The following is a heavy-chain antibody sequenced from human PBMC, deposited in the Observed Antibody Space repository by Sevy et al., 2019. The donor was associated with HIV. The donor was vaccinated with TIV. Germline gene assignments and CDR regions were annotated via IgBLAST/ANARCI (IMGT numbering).Heavy chain of an antibody. CDR2: MFYPGSY. D-gene: IGHD2-2*01. CDR3: GRHGSLAEVPSTLYAFVI. Sequence: SETLSLTCSVSGDSITTYYWSWIRQHPGKGLEWIAYMFYPGSYSYNPSAKSRVTISADTSANQSTLKLNSVTAADTAMYYCGRHGSLAEVPSTLYAFVIWGQGTMVTVSS. J-gene: IGHJ3*02. CDR1: GDSITTYY. V-gene: IGHV4-59*08.